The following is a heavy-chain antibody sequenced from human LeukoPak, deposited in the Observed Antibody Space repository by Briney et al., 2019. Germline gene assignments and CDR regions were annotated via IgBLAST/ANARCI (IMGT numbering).Heavy chain of an antibody. CDR3: ARDTSAATQNWFDP. J-gene: IGHJ5*02. CDR1: GGSISSFY. V-gene: IGHV4-59*12. CDR2: IYFSGST. Sequence: SETLSLTCTVSGGSISSFYWSWFYWSWIRQPPGKGLEWIGYIYFSGSTNYNPSLKSRVTISVDTSKNQFSLKLSSVTAADTAVYYCARDTSAATQNWFDPWGQGTLVTVSS. D-gene: IGHD6-13*01.